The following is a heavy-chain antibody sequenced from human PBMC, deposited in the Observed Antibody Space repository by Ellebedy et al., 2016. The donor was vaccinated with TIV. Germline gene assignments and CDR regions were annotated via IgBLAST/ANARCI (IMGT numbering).Heavy chain of an antibody. CDR2: MFYSGST. D-gene: IGHD3-9*01. CDR1: NGSIATHF. J-gene: IGHJ4*02. CDR3: ARHRRANTGYSFDR. Sequence: MPSETLSLTCTVSNGSIATHFWSWIRHPPGRGLEWIGYMFYSGSTKSNPSLRSRLTISIDTSKNQMSLRLSSVTAADTAVYFCARHRRANTGYSFDRWGRGTLITVSS. V-gene: IGHV4-59*08.